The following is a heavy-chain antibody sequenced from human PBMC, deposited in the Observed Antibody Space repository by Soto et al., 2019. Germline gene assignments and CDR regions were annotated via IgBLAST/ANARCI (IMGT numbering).Heavy chain of an antibody. J-gene: IGHJ5*02. Sequence: PGGSLRLSCAASGFTFSSYAMSWVRQAPGKGLEWVSAISGSGGSTYYADSVKGRFTISRDNSKNTLYLQMNSLRAEDTAVYYCAKSKSWLPGLYKAGWFDPWGQGTQVTVSS. CDR3: AKSKSWLPGLYKAGWFDP. D-gene: IGHD3-22*01. CDR2: ISGSGGST. CDR1: GFTFSSYA. V-gene: IGHV3-23*01.